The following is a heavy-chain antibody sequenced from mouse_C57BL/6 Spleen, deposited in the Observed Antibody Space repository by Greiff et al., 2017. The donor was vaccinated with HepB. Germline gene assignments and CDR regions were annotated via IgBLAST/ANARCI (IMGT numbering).Heavy chain of an antibody. D-gene: IGHD1-1*01. J-gene: IGHJ4*01. Sequence: QVQLQQPGAELVKPGASVKLSCKASGYTFTSYWMHWVKQRPGQGLEWIGMIHPNSGSTNYNEKFKSKATLTVDKSSSTAYMKLSSLTSEDSAVYYCARSPFTTVVAEDYWGQGTSVTVSS. CDR2: IHPNSGST. CDR1: GYTFTSYW. V-gene: IGHV1-64*01. CDR3: ARSPFTTVVAEDY.